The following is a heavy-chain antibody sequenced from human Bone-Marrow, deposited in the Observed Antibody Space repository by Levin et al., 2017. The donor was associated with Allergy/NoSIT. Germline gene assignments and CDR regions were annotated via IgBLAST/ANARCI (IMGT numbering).Heavy chain of an antibody. CDR2: ISPFNGNT. CDR1: GYTFRMYG. Sequence: ASVKVSCKASGYTFRMYGISWVRQAPGQGLEWMGWISPFNGNTNHAQKVEGRITMTTDISTSTAYMDLRSLRSDDTAVYYCAREGGHCSGGRCYYDYWGQGTQVTVSS. CDR3: AREGGHCSGGRCYYDY. D-gene: IGHD2-15*01. J-gene: IGHJ4*02. V-gene: IGHV1-18*01.